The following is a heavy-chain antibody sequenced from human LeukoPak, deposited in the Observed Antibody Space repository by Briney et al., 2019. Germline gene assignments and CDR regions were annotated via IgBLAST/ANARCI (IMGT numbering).Heavy chain of an antibody. Sequence: GGSLRLSCAASGFTFSSYAMHWVRQAPGKGLEWVAVISYDGSNKYYADSVKGRFTISRDNSKNTLYLQMNSLRAEDTAVYYCARGLGRPGNPLFDYWGQGTLVTVSS. CDR2: ISYDGSNK. V-gene: IGHV3-30-3*01. CDR1: GFTFSSYA. CDR3: ARGLGRPGNPLFDY. J-gene: IGHJ4*02. D-gene: IGHD1-14*01.